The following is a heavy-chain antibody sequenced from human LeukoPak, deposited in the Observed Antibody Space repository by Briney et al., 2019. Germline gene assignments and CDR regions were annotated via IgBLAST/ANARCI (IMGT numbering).Heavy chain of an antibody. Sequence: RTGGSLRLSCAASGFTFSTYSMNWVRQAPGKRLEWVAVIWDDGNNKRYANSVNGRFTISRDNSENTLYLQMNGLTAEDTAMYYCARDSYQDYYGRFDPWGQGTLVIVSS. CDR1: GFTFSTYS. CDR2: IWDDGNNK. V-gene: IGHV3-33*08. J-gene: IGHJ5*02. CDR3: ARDSYQDYYGRFDP. D-gene: IGHD3-10*01.